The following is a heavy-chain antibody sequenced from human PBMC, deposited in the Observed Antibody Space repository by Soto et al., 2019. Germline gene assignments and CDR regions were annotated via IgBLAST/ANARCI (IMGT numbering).Heavy chain of an antibody. CDR3: QMVRGGLFMIDV. J-gene: IGHJ6*02. D-gene: IGHD3-10*01. V-gene: IGHV4-4*02. CDR2: IYHNGTT. CDR1: GVTITNSPW. Sequence: PSGKLSLTCAGSGVTITNSPWWRWVRHAPGKGLEWIGEIYHNGTTNYNPSPESRVTMSVDKSKNQFSLNLSSMTAADTAVYYCQMVRGGLFMIDVWGLGST.